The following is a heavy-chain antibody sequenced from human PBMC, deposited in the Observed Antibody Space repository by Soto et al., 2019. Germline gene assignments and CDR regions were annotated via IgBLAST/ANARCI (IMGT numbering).Heavy chain of an antibody. CDR2: ISAYNGNT. Sequence: QVQLVQSGAEVKKPGASVKVSCKASGYTFTSYGISWVRQAPGQGLEWMGWISAYNGNTNYAQKHQGRVTMTTDTSTRTADMELRSLRSDDTAVYYCARPKDSSGDYYGACDIWGQGTMVTVSS. D-gene: IGHD3-22*01. CDR3: ARPKDSSGDYYGACDI. V-gene: IGHV1-18*01. CDR1: GYTFTSYG. J-gene: IGHJ3*02.